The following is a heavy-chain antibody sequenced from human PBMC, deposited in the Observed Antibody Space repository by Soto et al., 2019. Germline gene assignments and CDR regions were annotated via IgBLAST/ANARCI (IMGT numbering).Heavy chain of an antibody. CDR2: IKQDGSEK. D-gene: IGHD3-3*01. Sequence: GGSMRHPYAASGLNLISYWMIWVRQATGKGLEWVANIKQDGSEKYYVDSVKGRFTISRDNAKNSLYLQMNSLRAEDTAVYYCARFGNDFWSGNYRYMDVWGKGTTVTVSS. J-gene: IGHJ6*03. CDR3: ARFGNDFWSGNYRYMDV. V-gene: IGHV3-7*01. CDR1: GLNLISYW.